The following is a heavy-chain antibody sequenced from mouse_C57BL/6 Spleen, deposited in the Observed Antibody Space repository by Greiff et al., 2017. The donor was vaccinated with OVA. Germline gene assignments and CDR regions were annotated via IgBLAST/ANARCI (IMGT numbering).Heavy chain of an antibody. D-gene: IGHD2-5*01. Sequence: EVHLVESGGGLVQPGGSLSLSCAASGFTFTDYYMSWVRQPPGKALEWLGFIRNKANGYTTEYSASVKGRFTISRDNSQSILYLQMNALRAEDSATYYCARIYYSNYVGYFDYWGQGTTLTVSS. J-gene: IGHJ2*01. V-gene: IGHV7-3*01. CDR3: ARIYYSNYVGYFDY. CDR2: IRNKANGYTT. CDR1: GFTFTDYY.